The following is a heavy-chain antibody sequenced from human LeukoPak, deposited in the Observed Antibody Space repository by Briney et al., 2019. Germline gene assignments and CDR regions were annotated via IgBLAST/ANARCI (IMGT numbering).Heavy chain of an antibody. CDR3: AREEYMTLDY. J-gene: IGHJ4*02. Sequence: SETLSLTCTVSGGSISSYYWSWIRQPPGKGLEWIGYIYYSGSTNYNPSLKSRVTISVDTSKNQFSLKLSSVTAADTAVYYCAREEYMTLDYWGQETLVTVSS. V-gene: IGHV4-59*01. D-gene: IGHD2/OR15-2a*01. CDR1: GGSISSYY. CDR2: IYYSGST.